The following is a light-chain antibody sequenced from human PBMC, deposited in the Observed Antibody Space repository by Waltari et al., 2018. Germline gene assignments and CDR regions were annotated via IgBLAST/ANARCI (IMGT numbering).Light chain of an antibody. V-gene: IGLV2-14*03. CDR1: SSDIGDFNY. CDR2: GVT. Sequence: SALTQPASVSGSPGQSITIPCTGTSSDIGDFNYISWYQQHPGEGPKLIIYGVTKRPSGVSNRFSGSKSDNTASLTISGLQADDEAEYFCSSYTDTNTLHVVFGGGTKLSVL. J-gene: IGLJ2*01. CDR3: SSYTDTNTLHVV.